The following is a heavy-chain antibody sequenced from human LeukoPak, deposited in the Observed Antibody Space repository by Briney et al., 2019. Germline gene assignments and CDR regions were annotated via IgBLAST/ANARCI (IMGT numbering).Heavy chain of an antibody. CDR3: ARIPSLGRYYFDY. CDR1: GGSISSGSYY. Sequence: SQTLSLTCTVSGGSISSGSYYWSWIRQPAGKGLEWIGRTYTSGSTNYNPSLKSRVTISVDTSKNPFSLKLSSVTAADTAVYYCARIPSLGRYYFDYWGQGTLVTVSS. V-gene: IGHV4-61*02. CDR2: TYTSGST. J-gene: IGHJ4*02. D-gene: IGHD3-16*01.